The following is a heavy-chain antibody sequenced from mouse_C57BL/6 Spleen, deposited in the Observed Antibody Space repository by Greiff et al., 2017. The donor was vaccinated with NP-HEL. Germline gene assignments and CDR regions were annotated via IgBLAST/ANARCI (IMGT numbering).Heavy chain of an antibody. CDR2: INYDGSST. D-gene: IGHD2-5*01. CDR1: GFTFSDYY. V-gene: IGHV5-16*01. Sequence: EVKLVESEGGLVQPGSSMKLSCTASGFTFSDYYMAWVRQVPEKGLEWVANINYDGSSTYYLDSLKSRFIISRDNAKNILYLQMSSLKSEDTATYYCARDKNYSSHWYFDVWGTGTTVTVSS. CDR3: ARDKNYSSHWYFDV. J-gene: IGHJ1*03.